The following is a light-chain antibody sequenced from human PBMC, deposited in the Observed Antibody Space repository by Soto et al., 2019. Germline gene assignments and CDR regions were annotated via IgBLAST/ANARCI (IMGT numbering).Light chain of an antibody. CDR1: QALSTW. CDR3: QQANSFPRT. J-gene: IGKJ1*01. Sequence: DIQMTQSPSSVSASVGDRVTITCRASQALSTWLAWYQQKPGKAPKLLIYAASNLQTGVPSSFSGSESVTDFTLTISSLQTEDWATYYCQQANSFPRTFGQGTKVEIK. CDR2: AAS. V-gene: IGKV1D-12*01.